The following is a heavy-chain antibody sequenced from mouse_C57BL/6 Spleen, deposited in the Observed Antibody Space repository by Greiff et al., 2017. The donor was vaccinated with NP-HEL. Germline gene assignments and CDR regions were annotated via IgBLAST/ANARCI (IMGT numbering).Heavy chain of an antibody. CDR1: GYTFTDYY. Sequence: EVQLQQSGPELVKPGASVKISCKASGYTFTDYYMNWVKQSHGKSLEWIGDINPNNGGTSYNQKFKGKATLTVDKSSSTAYMERRSLTSEDSAVEYCARGVRGNYFDYWGQGTTLTVAS. V-gene: IGHV1-26*01. D-gene: IGHD2-1*01. J-gene: IGHJ2*01. CDR2: INPNNGGT. CDR3: ARGVRGNYFDY.